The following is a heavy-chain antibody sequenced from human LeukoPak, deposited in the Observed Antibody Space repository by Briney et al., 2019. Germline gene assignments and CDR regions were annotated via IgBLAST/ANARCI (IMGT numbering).Heavy chain of an antibody. Sequence: PAGSLRLSCAASGLTVSSNYMSWVRQAPGKGLEWVSLIYSGSSTYYADSVKGRFTISRDKSKNTLYLQMSSLRVEDTAVYYCAMGAIVATIDYWGQGTLVTVSS. V-gene: IGHV3-66*01. D-gene: IGHD5-12*01. CDR2: IYSGSST. CDR3: AMGAIVATIDY. CDR1: GLTVSSNY. J-gene: IGHJ4*02.